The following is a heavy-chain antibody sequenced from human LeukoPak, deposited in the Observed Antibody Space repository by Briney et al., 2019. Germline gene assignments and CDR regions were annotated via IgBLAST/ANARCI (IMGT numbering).Heavy chain of an antibody. J-gene: IGHJ3*01. CDR2: VYRSGST. CDR3: ARNVGLAAATAAGAFDV. D-gene: IGHD6-25*01. CDR1: GGSVNTGGFS. Sequence: SETLSLTCAVSGGSVNTGGFSWSWIRQPPGQGLEWIGYVYRSGSTLYNPSLHSRVVMSLDKSNNRFSLQLHSVTAADTAMCFCARNVGLAAATAAGAFDVWGQGTMVTVSS. V-gene: IGHV4-30-2*01.